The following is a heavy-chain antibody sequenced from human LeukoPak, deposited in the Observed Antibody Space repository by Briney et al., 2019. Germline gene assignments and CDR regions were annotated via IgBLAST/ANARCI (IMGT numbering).Heavy chain of an antibody. V-gene: IGHV3-21*01. CDR3: ARGVGYFDWLLSY. CDR1: GFTFSSFG. CDR2: ISSSGSHI. Sequence: GGSLRLSCAASGFTFSSFGMNWVRQAPGKGLEWVSSISSSGSHIYYADSVKGGFTISRDNAKNSLYLQMNSLRAEDTAVYYCARGVGYFDWLLSYWGQGALVTVSS. D-gene: IGHD3-9*01. J-gene: IGHJ4*02.